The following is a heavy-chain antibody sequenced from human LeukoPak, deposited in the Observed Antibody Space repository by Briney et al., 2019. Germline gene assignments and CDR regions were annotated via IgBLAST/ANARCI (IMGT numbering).Heavy chain of an antibody. CDR3: ARRYCSSTSCYPHFDY. V-gene: IGHV3-7*01. D-gene: IGHD2-2*01. J-gene: IGHJ4*02. Sequence: GGSMRLSCAGSGFTFSSYWMSWVRQAPGKGLEWVANIKQDGSEKYYVDSVKGRFTISRDNAKNSLYLQMNSLRAEDTAVYYCARRYCSSTSCYPHFDYWGQGTLVTVSS. CDR2: IKQDGSEK. CDR1: GFTFSSYW.